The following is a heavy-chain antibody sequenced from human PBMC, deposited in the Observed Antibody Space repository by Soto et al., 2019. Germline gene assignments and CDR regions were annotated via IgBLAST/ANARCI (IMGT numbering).Heavy chain of an antibody. Sequence: PGGSLRLSCAASGFTFRSYGMNWVRQAPGKGLEWISYISSTSGTIYDADSVKGRFTISRDNAKNSLFLQMDSLRDEDTAVYYCANQETTFSVAGTLDRFGVWGQGNTVTVSS. CDR2: ISSTSGTI. D-gene: IGHD6-19*01. V-gene: IGHV3-48*02. CDR3: ANQETTFSVAGTLDRFGV. CDR1: GFTFRSYG. J-gene: IGHJ6*02.